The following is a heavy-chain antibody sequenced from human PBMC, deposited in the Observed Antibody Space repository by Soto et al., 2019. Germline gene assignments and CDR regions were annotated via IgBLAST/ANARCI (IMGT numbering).Heavy chain of an antibody. CDR3: AKGTAVARKLDY. J-gene: IGHJ4*02. Sequence: EVQLLESGGGLVQPGGSLRLSCAASGFTFSSYAMSWVRQAPGKGLEWVSAISGSGGSTYYADSVKARFTISRDNSKNTLYLQMNSLRAEDTAVYYCAKGTAVARKLDYWGQGTLVTVSS. CDR1: GFTFSSYA. D-gene: IGHD6-19*01. CDR2: ISGSGGST. V-gene: IGHV3-23*01.